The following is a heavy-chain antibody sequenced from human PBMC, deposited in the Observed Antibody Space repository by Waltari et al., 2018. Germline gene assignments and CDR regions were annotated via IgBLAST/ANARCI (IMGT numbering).Heavy chain of an antibody. CDR3: ARDHVFRGDFWSGYYDS. Sequence: EVQLEESGGGLVQPGGSLRLSCAASGFTFSSYWMTWVRQAPGKGLEWVANKKQDGSETYYADSLKGRFTISRDNAKNSLYLQMNSLRAEDTALYYSARDHVFRGDFWSGYYDSWGQGTLVTVSS. V-gene: IGHV3-7*01. CDR2: KKQDGSET. CDR1: GFTFSSYW. J-gene: IGHJ4*02. D-gene: IGHD3-3*01.